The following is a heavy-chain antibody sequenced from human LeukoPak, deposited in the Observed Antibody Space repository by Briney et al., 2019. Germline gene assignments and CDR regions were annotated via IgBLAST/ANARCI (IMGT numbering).Heavy chain of an antibody. V-gene: IGHV1-46*01. J-gene: IGHJ4*02. CDR1: GYTFISYY. CDR2: INPSSGNT. Sequence: ASVKVSCRASGYTFISYYIHWVRQAPGQGLEWMGLINPSSGNTPYAQQFQGRVTMTRDTSTSTVYMELSSLRSEDTAVYYCARHSLIGTTPFDYWGQGTLVTVPS. CDR3: ARHSLIGTTPFDY. D-gene: IGHD1-20*01.